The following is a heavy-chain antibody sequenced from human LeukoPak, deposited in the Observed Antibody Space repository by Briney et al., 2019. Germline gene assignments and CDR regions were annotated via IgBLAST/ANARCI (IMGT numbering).Heavy chain of an antibody. D-gene: IGHD1-7*01. J-gene: IGHJ6*03. V-gene: IGHV1-2*02. Sequence: ASVKVSCRASGYAFTGYYMHWVRQAPGQGLEWMGWINPNSGGTNYAQKFQGRVTMPRDTSISTAYMELSRLRSDDTAVYYCARGGGTVYKFIPNSYYYYMDVWGKGTTVTVSS. CDR2: INPNSGGT. CDR3: ARGGGTVYKFIPNSYYYYMDV. CDR1: GYAFTGYY.